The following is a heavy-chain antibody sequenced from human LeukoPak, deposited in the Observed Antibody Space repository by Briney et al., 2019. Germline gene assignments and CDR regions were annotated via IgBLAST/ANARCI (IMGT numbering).Heavy chain of an antibody. CDR1: GGSFSGYY. J-gene: IGHJ4*02. CDR3: ARGSEGVSSGYDIDY. CDR2: INHSGST. D-gene: IGHD3-22*01. Sequence: SETLSLTCAVYGGSFSGYYWSWIRQPPGKGLEWIGEINHSGSTNYNPSLKSRVTISVDTSKNQFPLKLSSVTAADTAVYYCARGSEGVSSGYDIDYWGQGTLVTVSS. V-gene: IGHV4-34*01.